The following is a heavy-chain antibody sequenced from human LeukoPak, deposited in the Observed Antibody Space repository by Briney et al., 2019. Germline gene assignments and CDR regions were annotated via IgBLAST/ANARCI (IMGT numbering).Heavy chain of an antibody. CDR1: GYTFTGYY. CDR2: INPNSGGT. D-gene: IGHD3-10*01. J-gene: IGHJ3*02. CDR3: ARLHVLLWFGEPDDAFDI. V-gene: IGHV1-2*02. Sequence: ASVKVSCKASGYTFTGYYMHWVRQAPGQGLEWMGWINPNSGGTNYAQKFQGRVTMTRDTSISTAYMELSRLRSDDTAVYYCARLHVLLWFGEPDDAFDIWGQGTMVTVSS.